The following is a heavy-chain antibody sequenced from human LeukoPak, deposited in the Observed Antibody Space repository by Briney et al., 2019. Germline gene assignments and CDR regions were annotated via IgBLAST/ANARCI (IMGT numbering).Heavy chain of an antibody. D-gene: IGHD3-10*01. J-gene: IGHJ4*02. CDR1: SDAISTYY. CDR2: IANGRT. Sequence: PSETLSLTCTVSSDAISTYYWNWIRQTPGKGLEWIGHIANGRTDYNPSLKSRVFISVDTYKNQISLKLTHGPSAHTALYFCARNKAHTYGYYFDPWGQGTQVLVSS. CDR3: ARNKAHTYGYYFDP. V-gene: IGHV4-4*08.